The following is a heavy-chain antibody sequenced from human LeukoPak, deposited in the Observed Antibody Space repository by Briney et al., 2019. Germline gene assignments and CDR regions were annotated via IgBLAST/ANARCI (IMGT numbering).Heavy chain of an antibody. J-gene: IGHJ5*02. Sequence: GRSLRLSCAASGFTFSGYAMHWVRQAPGKGLEWVAVISYDGSSKNYADPVKDRFTISRDNSKNTLYLQMNSLRVDDTAVYYCASPRWYDPWGQGTLVTVSS. CDR3: ASPRWYDP. CDR1: GFTFSGYA. CDR2: ISYDGSSK. V-gene: IGHV3-30*04.